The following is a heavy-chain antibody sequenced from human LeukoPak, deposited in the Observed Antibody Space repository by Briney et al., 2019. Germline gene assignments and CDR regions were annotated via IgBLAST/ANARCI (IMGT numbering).Heavy chain of an antibody. CDR3: VTFNYYDSSGYYSQYYFDY. J-gene: IGHJ4*02. D-gene: IGHD3-22*01. V-gene: IGHV4-59*08. Sequence: PSETLSLTCTVSGGSISSYYWSWIRQPPGKGLEWIGYIYYSGSTNYNPSLKSRVTISVDTSKNQFSLKLSSVTAADTAVYYCVTFNYYDSSGYYSQYYFDYWGQGTLVTVSS. CDR1: GGSISSYY. CDR2: IYYSGST.